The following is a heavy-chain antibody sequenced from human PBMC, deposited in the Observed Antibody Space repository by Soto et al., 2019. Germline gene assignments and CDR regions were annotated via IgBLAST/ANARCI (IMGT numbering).Heavy chain of an antibody. Sequence: GGSLRLSCAASGFTFSGHWMSWVRQAPGKGLEWVANIKEDGSDTYYVDSVKGRFTISRDNAKNSLFLQMNYLGAEDTAVYFCASHPRLPVQGYWGQGTLVTVSS. CDR3: ASHPRLPVQGY. J-gene: IGHJ4*02. CDR1: GFTFSGHW. D-gene: IGHD2-2*01. CDR2: IKEDGSDT. V-gene: IGHV3-7*05.